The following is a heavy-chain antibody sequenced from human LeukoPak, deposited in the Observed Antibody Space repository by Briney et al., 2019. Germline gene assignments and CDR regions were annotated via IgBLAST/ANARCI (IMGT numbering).Heavy chain of an antibody. CDR2: VYTSGST. V-gene: IGHV4-4*07. J-gene: IGHJ5*02. CDR3: ARVEGSSGYYYSNWFDP. D-gene: IGHD3-22*01. Sequence: SETLSLTCTVSGGSISSYYWSWIRQPAGKGLEWIGRVYTSGSTNYNPSLKSRVTISVDTSKNQFSLKLSSVTAADTAVYYCARVEGSSGYYYSNWFDPWGQGTLVTVSS. CDR1: GGSISSYY.